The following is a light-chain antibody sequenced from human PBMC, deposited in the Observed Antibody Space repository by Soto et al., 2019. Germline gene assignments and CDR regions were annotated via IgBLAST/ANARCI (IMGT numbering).Light chain of an antibody. CDR1: QSISSW. V-gene: IGKV1-5*03. CDR3: QQYSSYSRT. CDR2: KAS. J-gene: IGKJ1*01. Sequence: DIQMTQSPSTLSASVGDRVTITCRASQSISSWLAWYQQKPGKAPKLLIYKASSLESGVPSRFSGSGSGTEFTLTICSLQPDDFATYYCQQYSSYSRTFGQGTKVDIK.